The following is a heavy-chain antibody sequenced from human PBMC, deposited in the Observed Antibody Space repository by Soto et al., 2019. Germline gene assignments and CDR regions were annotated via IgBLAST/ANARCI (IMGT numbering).Heavy chain of an antibody. CDR3: ARRPPEPRRKGAYYYYYYGMDV. D-gene: IGHD1-1*01. Sequence: PGESLKISCKGSGYSFTSYWIGWVRQMPGKGLEWMGIIYPGDSDTRYSPSFQGQVTISADKSISTAYLQWSSLKASDTAMYYCARRPPEPRRKGAYYYYYYGMDVWGQGTTVTVSS. V-gene: IGHV5-51*01. CDR2: IYPGDSDT. CDR1: GYSFTSYW. J-gene: IGHJ6*02.